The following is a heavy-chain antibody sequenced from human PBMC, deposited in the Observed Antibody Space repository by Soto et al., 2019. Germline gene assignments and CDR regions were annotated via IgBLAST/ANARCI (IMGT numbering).Heavy chain of an antibody. CDR3: ARSPRDPYYYGMDV. Sequence: ASVKVSCKAFGYAFTSDAVHWVRQAPGQRLEWMGWINAGNGNTKYSQKFQDRVTITRDTSASTAYMELSSLRSEDTAVYYCARSPRDPYYYGMDVWGQGTTVTVSS. CDR2: INAGNGNT. V-gene: IGHV1-3*01. D-gene: IGHD2-21*02. CDR1: GYAFTSDA. J-gene: IGHJ6*02.